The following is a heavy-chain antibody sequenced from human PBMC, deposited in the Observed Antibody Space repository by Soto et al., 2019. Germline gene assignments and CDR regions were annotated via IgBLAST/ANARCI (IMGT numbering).Heavy chain of an antibody. V-gene: IGHV1-3*01. CDR1: GYTFTSYA. Sequence: ASVKVSCKASGYTFTSYAMHWVRQAPGQRLEWMGWINAGNGNTKYSQKFQGRVTITRDTSASTAYMELSSLRSEDTAVYYCARGAGIVVVPAAIIPSDYYYGMDVWGQGTTVTVSS. CDR3: ARGAGIVVVPAAIIPSDYYYGMDV. J-gene: IGHJ6*02. D-gene: IGHD2-2*02. CDR2: INAGNGNT.